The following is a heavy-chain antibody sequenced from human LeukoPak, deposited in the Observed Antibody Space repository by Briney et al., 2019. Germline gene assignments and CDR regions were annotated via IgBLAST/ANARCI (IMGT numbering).Heavy chain of an antibody. CDR1: GGSFSGYY. V-gene: IGHV4-34*01. CDR2: INHGGST. J-gene: IGHJ6*02. CDR3: ARGQSRYYGSGSYYKGPPYYYGMDV. Sequence: PSETLSLTCAVYGGSFSGYYWSWIRQPPGKGLEWIGEINHGGSTNYSPSLKSRVTISVDTSKNQFSLKLSSVTAADTAVYYCARGQSRYYGSGSYYKGPPYYYGMDVWGQGTTVTVSS. D-gene: IGHD3-10*01.